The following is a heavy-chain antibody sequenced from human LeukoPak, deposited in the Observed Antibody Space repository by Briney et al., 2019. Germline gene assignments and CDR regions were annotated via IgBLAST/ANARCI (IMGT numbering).Heavy chain of an antibody. V-gene: IGHV3-7*04. J-gene: IGHJ4*02. CDR1: GFTFSSYE. D-gene: IGHD1-20*01. CDR3: ARRRYNWQDGFDY. CDR2: INQDGSEK. Sequence: GSLRLSCAASGFTFSSYEMTWVRQAPGKGLEWVANINQDGSEKYYVDSVKGRFSISRDNAKKSLYLQMNSLRAEDTAVYYCARRRYNWQDGFDYWGQGTLVTVSS.